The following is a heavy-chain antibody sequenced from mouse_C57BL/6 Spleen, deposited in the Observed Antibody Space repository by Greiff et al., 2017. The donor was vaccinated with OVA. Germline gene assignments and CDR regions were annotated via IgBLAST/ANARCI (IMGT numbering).Heavy chain of an antibody. J-gene: IGHJ3*01. Sequence: QVQLQQPGAELVRPGTSVKLSCKASGYTFTSYWMHWVKQRPGQGLEWIGVIDPSDSYTNYNQKFKGKATLTVDTSSSTAYMQLSSLTSEDSAVYYCANSMMVTPFAYWGQGTLVTVSA. CDR2: IDPSDSYT. CDR1: GYTFTSYW. CDR3: ANSMMVTPFAY. D-gene: IGHD2-3*01. V-gene: IGHV1-59*01.